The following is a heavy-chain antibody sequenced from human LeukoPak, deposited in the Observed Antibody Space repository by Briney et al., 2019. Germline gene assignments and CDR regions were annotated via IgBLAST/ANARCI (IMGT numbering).Heavy chain of an antibody. V-gene: IGHV1-2*02. CDR3: ARGQVLVGGNWFDP. J-gene: IGHJ5*02. CDR2: MSPNSGDT. CDR1: GYPFTDYY. Sequence: ASVKVSCKASGYPFTDYYIHWVRQAPGHGLEWIGWMSPNSGDTLSPQKFQGRVTMTRDTAISTAYMELSSLRSDDTAVYCARGQVLVGGNWFDPWGQGTLGTVSS. D-gene: IGHD3-10*01.